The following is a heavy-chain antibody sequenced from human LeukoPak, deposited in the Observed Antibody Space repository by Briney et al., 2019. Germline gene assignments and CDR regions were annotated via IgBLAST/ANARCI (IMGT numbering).Heavy chain of an antibody. CDR3: AREGYYYGMDV. J-gene: IGHJ6*02. Sequence: PGGSLRLSCAASGFTFSSYGMHWVRQAPGKGLEWVAVISYDGSNKYYADSVKGRFTISRDNSKNTVYLQMNSLRAEDTAVYYCAREGYYYGMDVWGQGTTVTVSS. CDR2: ISYDGSNK. V-gene: IGHV3-30*03. CDR1: GFTFSSYG.